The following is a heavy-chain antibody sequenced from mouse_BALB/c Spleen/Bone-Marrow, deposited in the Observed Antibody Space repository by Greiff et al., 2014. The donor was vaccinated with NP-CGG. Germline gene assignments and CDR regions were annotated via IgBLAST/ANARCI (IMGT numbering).Heavy chain of an antibody. CDR1: GYRFNSYW. CDR3: ARLGMRSFDY. J-gene: IGHJ2*01. D-gene: IGHD3-1*01. Sequence: VMLVESGADLMKPGASVKISCKATGYRFNSYWIEWVKQRPGHGLEWIGEILPGSGSTNFNEKFKGKATFTAYTSSNTAYMQISSLTSEDSAVYYCARLGMRSFDYWGQGTTLTASS. CDR2: ILPGSGST. V-gene: IGHV1-9*01.